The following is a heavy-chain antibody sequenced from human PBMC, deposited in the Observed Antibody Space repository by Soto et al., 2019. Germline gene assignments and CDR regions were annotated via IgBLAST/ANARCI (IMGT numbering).Heavy chain of an antibody. Sequence: GGSLRLSCSDSGFTFSSYAMHWVRQAPGKGLEYVSAISSNGGSTYYADSEKGRFTISRDNYKITLYLQMSCLRAEDTVVYYCVKDLWGRSIVVVPAAEYNWFDPWGQGT. CDR3: VKDLWGRSIVVVPAAEYNWFDP. J-gene: IGHJ5*02. V-gene: IGHV3-64D*08. CDR1: GFTFSSYA. CDR2: ISSNGGST. D-gene: IGHD2-2*01.